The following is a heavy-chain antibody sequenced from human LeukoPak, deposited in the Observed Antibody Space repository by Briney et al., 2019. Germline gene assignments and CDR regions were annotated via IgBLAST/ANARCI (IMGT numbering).Heavy chain of an antibody. CDR1: GGSINSHY. J-gene: IGHJ4*02. CDR2: IYSTGKN. CDR3: VRRDTGWNYFDY. V-gene: IGHV4-4*08. Sequence: PSETLSLTCAVSGGSINSHYWGWIRQPPGKGLQWIGDIYSTGKNNYNPSLKSRVTISLDTSKSHLSLNLTSVLAADTAIYYCVRRDTGWNYFDYWGQRILVTASS. D-gene: IGHD6-19*01.